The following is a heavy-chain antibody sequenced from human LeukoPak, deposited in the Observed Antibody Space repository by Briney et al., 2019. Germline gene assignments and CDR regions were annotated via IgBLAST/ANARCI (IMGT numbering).Heavy chain of an antibody. CDR2: IDHSGST. CDR1: GGSISSYY. Sequence: SETLSLTCTVSGGSISSYYWSWIRHPPGKGLEWIGEIDHSGSTNYNPSLKSRVTISVDTSKNQFSLKLSSVTAADTAVYYCAGEVGAREGNWFDPWGQGTLVTVPS. J-gene: IGHJ5*02. V-gene: IGHV4-34*01. CDR3: AGEVGAREGNWFDP. D-gene: IGHD1-26*01.